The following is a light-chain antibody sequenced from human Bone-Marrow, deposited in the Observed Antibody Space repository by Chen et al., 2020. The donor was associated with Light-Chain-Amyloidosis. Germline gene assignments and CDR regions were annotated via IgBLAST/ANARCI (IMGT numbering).Light chain of an antibody. CDR2: RDT. CDR1: DLPTKC. CDR3: QSADSSGTYEVI. V-gene: IGLV3-25*03. Sequence: SYELTQPPSVSVSPGQTARITCYGDDLPTKCAYWYQQKPGQAPVLVIHRDTERPSGISERFSGYSSGTTATLTISGVQAEDEADYHCQSADSSGTYEVIFGGGTKLTVL. J-gene: IGLJ2*01.